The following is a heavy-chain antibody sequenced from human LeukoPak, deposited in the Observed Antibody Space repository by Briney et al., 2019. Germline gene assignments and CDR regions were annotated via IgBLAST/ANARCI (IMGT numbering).Heavy chain of an antibody. J-gene: IGHJ4*02. CDR3: ARGYGRQQLVLVY. D-gene: IGHD6-13*01. CDR1: GGSFSGYY. V-gene: IGHV4-34*01. Sequence: TESLSLARAVYGGSFSGYYWSWISPSPGKGLEGIGEINHSGSTNYSTSLKSRVTISVDTSKYQFSLKLSAVTAADTAVYYCARGYGRQQLVLVYWGQRTLVTVSS. CDR2: INHSGST.